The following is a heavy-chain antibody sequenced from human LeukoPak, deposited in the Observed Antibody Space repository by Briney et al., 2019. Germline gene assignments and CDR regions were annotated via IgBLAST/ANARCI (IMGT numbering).Heavy chain of an antibody. CDR2: ISAYNGNT. J-gene: IGHJ4*02. D-gene: IGHD3-22*01. CDR3: ARAYYYDSSGYSDY. Sequence: ASVKVSCKASGYTFTSYGISWVRQAPGQGLEWMGWISAYNGNTNYAQKLQGRVTMTTDTSTSTAYMELRSLRSDDTAVYYCARAYYYDSSGYSDYWGQGTLVTVSS. V-gene: IGHV1-18*01. CDR1: GYTFTSYG.